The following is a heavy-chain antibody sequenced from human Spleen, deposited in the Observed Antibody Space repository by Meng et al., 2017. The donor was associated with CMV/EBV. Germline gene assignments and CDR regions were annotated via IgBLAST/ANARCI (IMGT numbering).Heavy chain of an antibody. J-gene: IGHJ4*02. V-gene: IGHV3-9*01. CDR1: GFIFDDHA. CDR3: VRDRNYGVYLGSDY. D-gene: IGHD4-17*01. Sequence: GGSLRLSCAASGFIFDDHAMHWVRQAPGKGLEWVSGISWSSGNIGYADSVKGRFTISRDNAKNSLYLQMDNLGTEDTALYYCVRDRNYGVYLGSDYWGQGTLVTVSS. CDR2: ISWSSGNI.